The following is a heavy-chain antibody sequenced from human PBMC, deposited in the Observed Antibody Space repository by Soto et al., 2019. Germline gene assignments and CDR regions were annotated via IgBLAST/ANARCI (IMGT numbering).Heavy chain of an antibody. CDR1: GGTFSSYA. Sequence: QVPLVQSGAEVKKPGSSVKVSCKASGGTFSSYAISWVRQAPGQGLEWMGGIIPIFGTANYAQKFQGRVTITADESTSTDYMELSSLRSEDTAVYYCARAEPYSSSWYPSPGDYYYYGMDVWGQGTTVTVSS. V-gene: IGHV1-69*01. D-gene: IGHD6-13*01. J-gene: IGHJ6*02. CDR2: IIPIFGTA. CDR3: ARAEPYSSSWYPSPGDYYYYGMDV.